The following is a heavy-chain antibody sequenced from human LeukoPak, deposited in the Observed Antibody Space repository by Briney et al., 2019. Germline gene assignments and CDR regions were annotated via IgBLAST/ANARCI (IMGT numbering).Heavy chain of an antibody. V-gene: IGHV3-11*01. CDR3: ASRRAYCSSTSCFNWFDP. Sequence: PGGSLRLSCAASGFTFSDYYMSWIRQAPGKGLEWVSYISSSGSTIYYADSVKGRFTISRDNVKNSLYLQMNSLRAEDTAVYYCASRRAYCSSTSCFNWFDPWGQGTLVTVSS. CDR1: GFTFSDYY. CDR2: ISSSGSTI. D-gene: IGHD2-2*01. J-gene: IGHJ5*02.